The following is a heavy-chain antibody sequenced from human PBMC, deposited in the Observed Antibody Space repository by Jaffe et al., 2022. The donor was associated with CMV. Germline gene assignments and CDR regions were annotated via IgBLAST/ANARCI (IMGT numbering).Heavy chain of an antibody. J-gene: IGHJ4*02. D-gene: IGHD3-16*02. CDR2: IYSGGST. Sequence: EVQLVESGGGLIQPGGSLRLSCAASGFTVSSNYMSWVRQAPGKGLEWVSVIYSGGSTYYADSVKGRFTISRDNSKNTLYLQMNSLRAEDTAVYYCASSAGLRLGELSIFDYWGQGTLVTVSS. V-gene: IGHV3-53*01. CDR1: GFTVSSNY. CDR3: ASSAGLRLGELSIFDY.